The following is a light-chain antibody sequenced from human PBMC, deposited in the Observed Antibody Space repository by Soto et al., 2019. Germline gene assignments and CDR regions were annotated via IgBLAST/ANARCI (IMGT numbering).Light chain of an antibody. CDR1: QSVSGN. CDR2: GAS. J-gene: IGKJ4*01. CDR3: QQYNNWPPLT. V-gene: IGKV3-15*01. Sequence: EIVMTQSPATLSVSPGERATLSCRASQSVSGNLAWYQQKPGQAPRLLIYGASTRATGIPARFSGSVSGTEYTLTISSLQSEDFAVYYCQQYNNWPPLTFGGGTKVEIK.